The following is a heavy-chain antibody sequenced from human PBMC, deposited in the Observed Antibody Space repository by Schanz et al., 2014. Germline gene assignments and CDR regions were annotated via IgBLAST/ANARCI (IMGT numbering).Heavy chain of an antibody. CDR2: IGDDGADK. CDR1: GFSFSTHW. J-gene: IGHJ6*03. V-gene: IGHV3-7*01. D-gene: IGHD2-21*02. CDR3: AREYSGQNDCDKEAQTDTYMDA. Sequence: VQLVESGGGLVQPGGSVRLSCGASGFSFSTHWMAWVRQAPGKGLEWVANIGDDGADKYYLDSVRGRFTISRDNTKRFSHPKMNNLSAEDTAVYCRAREYSGQNDCDKEAQTDTYMDAWGKGTPVTVSS.